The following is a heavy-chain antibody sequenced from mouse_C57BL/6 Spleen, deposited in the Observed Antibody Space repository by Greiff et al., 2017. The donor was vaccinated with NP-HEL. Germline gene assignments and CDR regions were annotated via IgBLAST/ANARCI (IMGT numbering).Heavy chain of an antibody. V-gene: IGHV1-64*01. Sequence: QVQLQQPGAELVKPGASVKLSCKASGYTFTSYWMHWVKQRPGQGLEWIGMIHPNSGSTNYNEKFKSKATLTVDKSSSTAYMQLSSLTSEDSAVYYCARQLLRPYYFDYWGQGTTLTVSS. CDR3: ARQLLRPYYFDY. CDR2: IHPNSGST. CDR1: GYTFTSYW. J-gene: IGHJ2*01. D-gene: IGHD1-1*01.